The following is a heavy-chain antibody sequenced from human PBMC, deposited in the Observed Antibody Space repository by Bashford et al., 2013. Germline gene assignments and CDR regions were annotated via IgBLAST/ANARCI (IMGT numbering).Heavy chain of an antibody. CDR3: VLAPEFGGSAQWPYYFNY. Sequence: ASVKVSCKASGHIFRDKYIHWLRQAPGQGLEWMGWINPSTGNPHYRQEFQDRVAFTRDTSLNTAYMEMRELTSDDTAVYYCVLAPEFGGSAQWPYYFNYWGQGTLVTVSS. CDR1: GHIFRDKY. CDR2: INPSTGNP. D-gene: IGHD4-23*01. V-gene: IGHV1-2*02. J-gene: IGHJ4*02.